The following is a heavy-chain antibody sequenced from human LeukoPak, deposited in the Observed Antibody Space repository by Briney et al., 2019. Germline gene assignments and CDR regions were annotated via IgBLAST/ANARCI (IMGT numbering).Heavy chain of an antibody. V-gene: IGHV4-59*02. CDR3: ARAVTGTSLVDF. D-gene: IGHD6-19*01. CDR2: IYYSGST. CDR1: GGSVSSSF. J-gene: IGHJ4*02. Sequence: SETLSLTCSVSGGSVSSSFWSWIRQPPGKGLEWIGHIYYSGSTNYNPSLKSRVTISVDTSKNQFSLKLSSVTAADTAVYYCARAVTGTSLVDFWGQGTLVAVSS.